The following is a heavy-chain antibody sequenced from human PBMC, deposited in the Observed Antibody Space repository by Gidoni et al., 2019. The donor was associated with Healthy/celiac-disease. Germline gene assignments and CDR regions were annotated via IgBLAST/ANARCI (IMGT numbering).Heavy chain of an antibody. V-gene: IGHV3-23*01. Sequence: HHGGSLRLSCAASGFTFSSYAMSWVRQAPGKGLEWVSVIRGSGGNTYYADSVKGRFTISRDNSKNTLYLQMNSLRAEDTAVYYCAKGGGSSWSNWFDPWGQGTLVTVSS. CDR1: GFTFSSYA. CDR3: AKGGGSSWSNWFDP. CDR2: IRGSGGNT. D-gene: IGHD6-13*01. J-gene: IGHJ5*02.